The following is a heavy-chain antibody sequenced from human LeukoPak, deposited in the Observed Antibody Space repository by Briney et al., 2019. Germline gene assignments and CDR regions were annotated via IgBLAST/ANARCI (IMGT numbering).Heavy chain of an antibody. V-gene: IGHV3-33*01. D-gene: IGHD3-10*01. Sequence: SGGSLRLSCAASGFTFSSYGMHWVRQAPGKGLEWVAVIWYDGSNKHYADSVKGRFTISRDNSKNTLYLQMNSLRAEDTAVYYCASGLWFGELRYYYYGMDVWGKGTTVTVSS. CDR3: ASGLWFGELRYYYYGMDV. J-gene: IGHJ6*04. CDR2: IWYDGSNK. CDR1: GFTFSSYG.